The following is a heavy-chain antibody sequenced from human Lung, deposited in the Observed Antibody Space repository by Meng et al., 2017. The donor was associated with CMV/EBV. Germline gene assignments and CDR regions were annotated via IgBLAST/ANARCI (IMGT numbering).Heavy chain of an antibody. CDR1: GFTFRSYW. J-gene: IGHJ4*02. Sequence: GGSXRLXCGVSGFTFRSYWMSWVRQTPGKGLEWVANIKQDGSEKYYVDSVKGRFTISRDNAKNSLYLQMNRLRAEDTAIYYCARDRGTQLELRPFSDYWGQGTXVTVSS. D-gene: IGHD1-7*01. CDR2: IKQDGSEK. V-gene: IGHV3-7*01. CDR3: ARDRGTQLELRPFSDY.